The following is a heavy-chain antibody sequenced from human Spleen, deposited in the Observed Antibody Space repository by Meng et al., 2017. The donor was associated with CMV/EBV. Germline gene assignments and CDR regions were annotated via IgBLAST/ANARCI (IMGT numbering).Heavy chain of an antibody. CDR1: GGSISSSSYY. CDR3: ARIINDYGDY. J-gene: IGHJ4*02. CDR2: IYYSGST. Sequence: QLPRQESGPGLVKPSETRSLTCTVSGGSISSSSYYWGWIRQPPGKGLEWIGSIYYSGSTYYNPSLKSRVTISVDTSKNQFSLKLSSVTAADTAVYYCARIINDYGDYWGQGTLVTVSS. D-gene: IGHD3-10*01. V-gene: IGHV4-39*07.